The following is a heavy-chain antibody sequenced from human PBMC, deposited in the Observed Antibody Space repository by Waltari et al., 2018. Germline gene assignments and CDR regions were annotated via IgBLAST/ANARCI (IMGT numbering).Heavy chain of an antibody. Sequence: QVQLQESGPGLVKPSETLSLTCTASGGSISSYYWSWIRQPAGKGLEWIGRIYTSGSTNYNPSLKSRFTMSVDTSKNQFSLKLSSVTAADTAVYYCAREREAYDSSGYYYYYYYMDVWGKGTTVTISS. CDR2: IYTSGST. V-gene: IGHV4-4*07. CDR1: GGSISSYY. J-gene: IGHJ6*03. D-gene: IGHD3-22*01. CDR3: AREREAYDSSGYYYYYYYMDV.